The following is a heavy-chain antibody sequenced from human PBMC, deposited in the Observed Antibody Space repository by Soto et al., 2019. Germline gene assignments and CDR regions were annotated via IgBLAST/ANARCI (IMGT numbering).Heavy chain of an antibody. CDR2: MGAQSGHR. J-gene: IGHJ6*02. D-gene: IGHD6-13*01. CDR1: GYNFTRFG. CDR3: GREGQHLAQEEYYQFNGMDV. V-gene: IGHV1-18*01. Sequence: QFQLVQSGAEVKKPGASVRVSCKASGYNFTRFGITWVRQAPGQGLGWMGWMGAQSGHRREAPRFQGRLTMTTDVSLSTAYIDLRSLRSDDTALYYCGREGQHLAQEEYYQFNGMDVWGQGTMVIVSS.